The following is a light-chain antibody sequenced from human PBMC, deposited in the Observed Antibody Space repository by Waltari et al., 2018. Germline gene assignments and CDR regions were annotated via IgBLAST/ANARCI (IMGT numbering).Light chain of an antibody. CDR1: SSNIGSNF. J-gene: IGLJ3*02. Sequence: QSVLTQPPSASGTPGQRATISCSGRSSNIGSNFVYWYQQLPGTAPKLLIYRKNPRPSGVPDRFSGSKSGTSASLAISGLRSEDEADYYCATWDDSLSAWVFGGGTKLTVL. CDR3: ATWDDSLSAWV. V-gene: IGLV1-47*01. CDR2: RKN.